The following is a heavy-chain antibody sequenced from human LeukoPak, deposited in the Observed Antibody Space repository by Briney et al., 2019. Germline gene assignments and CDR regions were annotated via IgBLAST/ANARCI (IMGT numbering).Heavy chain of an antibody. Sequence: GGSLRLSCAASGFTFSNAWMSWVRQAPGKGLEWVGRIKSKTDGGTTDYAAPVEGRFTISRDDSKNTLYLQMSSLKTEDTAVYYCTTGITMIVVVTTDYWGQGTLVTVSS. CDR1: GFTFSNAW. D-gene: IGHD3-22*01. V-gene: IGHV3-15*01. CDR3: TTGITMIVVVTTDY. J-gene: IGHJ4*02. CDR2: IKSKTDGGTT.